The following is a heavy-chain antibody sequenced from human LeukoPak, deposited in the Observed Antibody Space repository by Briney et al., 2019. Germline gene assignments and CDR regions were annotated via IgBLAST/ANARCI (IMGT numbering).Heavy chain of an antibody. CDR2: IFYSGSS. V-gene: IGHV4-39*02. CDR3: ARDSGSYSFDC. Sequence: SETLSLTCTVSGGSITSTTYYWGWIRQPPGKGLEWIGSIFYSGSSYYNPSLKSRVTISVDTSKNHFSLKLTSVTAADTAVYYCARDSGSYSFDCWGQGTLVTVSS. D-gene: IGHD1-26*01. CDR1: GGSITSTTYY. J-gene: IGHJ4*02.